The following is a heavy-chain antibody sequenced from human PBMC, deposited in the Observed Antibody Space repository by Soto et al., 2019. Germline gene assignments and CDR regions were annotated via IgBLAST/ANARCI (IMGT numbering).Heavy chain of an antibody. J-gene: IGHJ5*01. CDR3: ASMIGDPVLSFDS. D-gene: IGHD3-10*02. Sequence: QVQLQESGPGLVKPSETLSLTCTVSGGSISSYYWSWIRQPPGKGLEWIGFIFYSGSTSYNHSLTSRGTTSIETSEYQCSLKLNSVTAADTAVDYCASMIGDPVLSFDSWGQGTLVAVSS. V-gene: IGHV4-59*01. CDR2: IFYSGST. CDR1: GGSISSYY.